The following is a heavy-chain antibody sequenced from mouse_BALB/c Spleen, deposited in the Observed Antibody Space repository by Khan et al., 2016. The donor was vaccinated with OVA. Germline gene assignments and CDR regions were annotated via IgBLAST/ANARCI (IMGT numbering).Heavy chain of an antibody. CDR3: SSYDFCRYYFDY. CDR2: INTETGAP. CDR1: GYTFTDYS. V-gene: IGHV9-2-1*01. Sequence: QIQLVQSGPELKKPGETVKISCKASGYTFTDYSMHWVKQAPGKGLKWMGWINTETGAPTYADDFKGRFAFSLENSANTASLQINNLKNEDTATIYCSSYDFCRYYFDYWGQGTTVTVSA. J-gene: IGHJ2*01. D-gene: IGHD2-4*01.